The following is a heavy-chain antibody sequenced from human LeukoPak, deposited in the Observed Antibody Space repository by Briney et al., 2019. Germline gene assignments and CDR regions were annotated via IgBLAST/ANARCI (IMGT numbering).Heavy chain of an antibody. D-gene: IGHD3-10*01. CDR3: ARGRNYYGKGWYFDL. Sequence: KSSETLSLTCAVYGGSFSGYYWSWIRQPPGKGLEWIGEINHSGSTNYNPSLKSRVTISVDTSKNQFSLKLSSVTAADTAVYYCARGRNYYGKGWYFDLWGRGTLVTVSS. CDR1: GGSFSGYY. V-gene: IGHV4-34*01. J-gene: IGHJ2*01. CDR2: INHSGST.